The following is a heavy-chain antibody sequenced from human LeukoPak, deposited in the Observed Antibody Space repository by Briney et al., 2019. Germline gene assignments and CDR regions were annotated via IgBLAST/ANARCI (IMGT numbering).Heavy chain of an antibody. J-gene: IGHJ4*02. Sequence: ASVKVSCKASGYTFTGYYMHWVRQAPGQGLEWMGWINPNSGGTNYAQKFQGRVTMTRDTSISTAYMELSRLRSDDTAVCYCAREDSSSWPPDYWGQGTLVTVSS. CDR1: GYTFTGYY. CDR3: AREDSSSWPPDY. CDR2: INPNSGGT. V-gene: IGHV1-2*02. D-gene: IGHD6-13*01.